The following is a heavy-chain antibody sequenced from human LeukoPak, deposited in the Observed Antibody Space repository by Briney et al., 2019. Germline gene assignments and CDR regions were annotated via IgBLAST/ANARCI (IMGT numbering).Heavy chain of an antibody. Sequence: GGSLRLSCAASGFTFSSYAMHWVRQAPGKGLEWVAVISYDGSNKYYADSVKGRFTISRDNSKNTLYLQMNSLRAEDTAVYYCARDKHIVVVTAIVDYWGQGTLVTVSS. V-gene: IGHV3-30*01. CDR2: ISYDGSNK. J-gene: IGHJ4*02. CDR3: ARDKHIVVVTAIVDY. D-gene: IGHD2-21*02. CDR1: GFTFSSYA.